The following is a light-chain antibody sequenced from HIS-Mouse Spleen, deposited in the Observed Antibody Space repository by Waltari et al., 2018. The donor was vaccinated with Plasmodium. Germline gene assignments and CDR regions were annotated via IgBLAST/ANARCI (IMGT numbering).Light chain of an antibody. J-gene: IGKJ2*01. CDR2: GAS. CDR3: QQYGSSPYT. CDR1: QSVSSSY. V-gene: IGKV3-20*01. Sequence: ESVCKQPTGHTSLSPGERATLSCRASQSVSSSYLAWYQQKPGQAPRLLIYGASSRATGIPDRFSGSGSGTDFTLTISRLEPEDFAVYYCQQYGSSPYTFGQGTKLEIK.